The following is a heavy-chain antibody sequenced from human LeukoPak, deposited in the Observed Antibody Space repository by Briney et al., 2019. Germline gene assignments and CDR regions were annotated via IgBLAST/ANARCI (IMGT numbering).Heavy chain of an antibody. D-gene: IGHD6-13*01. CDR3: ANGLAAAGNFPLRDYYYFMDV. V-gene: IGHV3-23*01. Sequence: PVQPLDSVLTTTGSGANPYYAASFKGRFTITRDNSQNTLYLHMKNLRAEDSALYYCANGLAAAGNFPLRDYYYFMDVWGKGTTVTVSS. CDR2: TTGSGANP. J-gene: IGHJ6*03.